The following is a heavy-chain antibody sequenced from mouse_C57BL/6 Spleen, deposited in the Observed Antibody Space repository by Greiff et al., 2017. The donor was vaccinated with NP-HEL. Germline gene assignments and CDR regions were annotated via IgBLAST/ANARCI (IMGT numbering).Heavy chain of an antibody. CDR2: INYDGSST. D-gene: IGHD2-5*01. CDR1: GFTFSDYY. CDR3: AREEYSNYGFAY. J-gene: IGHJ3*01. V-gene: IGHV5-16*01. Sequence: EVMLVESEGGLVQPGSSMKLSCTASGFTFSDYYMAWVRQVPEKGLEWVANINYDGSSTYYLDSLKSRFIISRDNAKNILYLQMSSLKSEDTATYYCAREEYSNYGFAYWGQGTLVTVSA.